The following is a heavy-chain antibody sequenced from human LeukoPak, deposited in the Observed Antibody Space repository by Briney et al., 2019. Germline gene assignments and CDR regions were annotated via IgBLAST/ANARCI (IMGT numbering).Heavy chain of an antibody. CDR3: PTPQAHNAFDI. CDR1: GYSFTNYW. J-gene: IGHJ3*02. Sequence: GESLKISCKGSGYSFTNYWIAWVRQMPGKGLEWMGIIYPGDSDTRYSRSFQGQVTISADKSISTAYLQWSSLKASDTAMYYCPTPQAHNAFDIWGQGTMVTVSS. V-gene: IGHV5-51*01. CDR2: IYPGDSDT.